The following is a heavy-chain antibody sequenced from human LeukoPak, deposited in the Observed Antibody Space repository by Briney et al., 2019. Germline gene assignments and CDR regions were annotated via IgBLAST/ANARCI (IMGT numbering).Heavy chain of an antibody. D-gene: IGHD3-10*01. CDR1: GFTFSSYG. V-gene: IGHV3-30*18. CDR3: AKGSRGFDY. J-gene: IGHJ4*02. Sequence: LTGGSLRLSCAASGFTFSSYGMHWVRKAPGKGLEWVAVISYDGSNKYYADSVKGRFTISRDNSKNTLYLQMNSLRAEDTAVYYCAKGSRGFDYWGQGTLVTVSS. CDR2: ISYDGSNK.